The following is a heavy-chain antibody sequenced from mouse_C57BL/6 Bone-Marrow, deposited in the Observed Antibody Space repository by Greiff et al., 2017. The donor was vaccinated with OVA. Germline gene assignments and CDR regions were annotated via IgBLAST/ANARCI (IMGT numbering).Heavy chain of an antibody. V-gene: IGHV1-26*01. CDR2: INPNNGGT. Sequence: VQLQQSGPELVKPGASVKISCKASGYTFTDYYMNWVKQSHGKSLEWIGDINPNNGGTSYNQKFKGKATLTVDKSSSTAYMELRSLTSEDAAVYYCARSTTSVGFDYWGQGTTLTVSS. CDR3: ARSTTSVGFDY. CDR1: GYTFTDYY. D-gene: IGHD2-13*01. J-gene: IGHJ2*01.